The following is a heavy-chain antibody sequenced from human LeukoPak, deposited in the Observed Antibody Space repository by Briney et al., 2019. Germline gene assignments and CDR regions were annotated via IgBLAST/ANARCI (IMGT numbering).Heavy chain of an antibody. D-gene: IGHD6-13*01. J-gene: IGHJ5*01. CDR2: IYFSGTP. Sequence: SETLSLTCTVSRGSIRTADYYWAWVRQPPGEGLAWLGSIYFSGTPYFNPSLKSRVAVSIDTSKNQFSLKVTSVNASDTAVYFCARTSSWYAGAWFDSWGQGTLVTVSS. CDR3: ARTSSWYAGAWFDS. CDR1: RGSIRTADYY. V-gene: IGHV4-39*01.